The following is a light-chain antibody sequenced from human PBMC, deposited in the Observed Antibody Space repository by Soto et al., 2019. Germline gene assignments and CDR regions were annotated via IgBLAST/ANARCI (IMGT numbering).Light chain of an antibody. CDR3: QQYNSWPPLT. CDR2: GAY. Sequence: EIVLTQSPGTLSVSPGERATLSCRASQNVNSNLAWYQQKPGQPPRLLIYGAYTRATGVPARFSGSGSGTEFTLTINSLQSEDFAVYYCQQYNSWPPLTFGGGTKVDIK. CDR1: QNVNSN. J-gene: IGKJ4*01. V-gene: IGKV3-15*01.